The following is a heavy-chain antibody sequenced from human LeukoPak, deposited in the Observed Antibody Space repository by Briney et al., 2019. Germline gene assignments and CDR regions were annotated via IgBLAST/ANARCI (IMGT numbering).Heavy chain of an antibody. CDR3: ARHKNVLRYFDWSRGWYFDY. Sequence: SETLSLTCTVSGDSISSGDYYWSWIRQPAGKGLEWIGRISSSGSTNYNPSLKSRVTISVDTSKNQFSLKLSSVTAADTAVYYCARHKNVLRYFDWSRGWYFDYWGQGTLVTVSS. CDR1: GDSISSGDYY. V-gene: IGHV4-61*02. CDR2: ISSSGST. J-gene: IGHJ4*02. D-gene: IGHD3-9*01.